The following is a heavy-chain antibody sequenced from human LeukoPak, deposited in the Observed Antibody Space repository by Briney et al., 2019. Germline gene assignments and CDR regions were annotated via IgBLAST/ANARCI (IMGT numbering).Heavy chain of an antibody. CDR3: ASLTYYYDSSGYYPPGYFDY. V-gene: IGHV3-30*02. CDR1: GFTFSTYG. Sequence: GGSLRLSCVASGFTFSTYGMSWVRQAPGKGLEWVAFIRYDGSNKYYADSVKGRFTISRDNSKNTLYLQMNSLRAEDTAVYYCASLTYYYDSSGYYPPGYFDYWGQGTLVTVSS. D-gene: IGHD3-22*01. CDR2: IRYDGSNK. J-gene: IGHJ4*02.